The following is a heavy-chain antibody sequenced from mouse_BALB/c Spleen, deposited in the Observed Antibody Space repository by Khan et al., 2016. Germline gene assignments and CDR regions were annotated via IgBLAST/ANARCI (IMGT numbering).Heavy chain of an antibody. V-gene: IGHV3-2*02. D-gene: IGHD1-2*01. CDR2: ISYSGST. J-gene: IGHJ2*01. CDR3: AVIHYYGYVDY. CDR1: GYSITSDYV. Sequence: EVQLQESGPGLVKPSQSLSLTCTVTGYSITSDYVWNWIRQFPGDNLEWLGFISYSGSTIYNPSLKSRISITRDTSKNQFFMQLNSVTTDDTATFYCAVIHYYGYVDYWGQGTTLTVSS.